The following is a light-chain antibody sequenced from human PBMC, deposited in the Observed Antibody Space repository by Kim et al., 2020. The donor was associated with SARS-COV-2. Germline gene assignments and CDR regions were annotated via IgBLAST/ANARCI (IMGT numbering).Light chain of an antibody. Sequence: GQKVTISCSGSSSNTGNNYVSWYQHLPGAAPKLLIYDNNKRPSGIPDRFSGSKSGTSATLGITGLQTGDEADYYCGTWDNGLSVWLFGGGTKVTVL. CDR1: SSNTGNNY. V-gene: IGLV1-51*01. J-gene: IGLJ3*02. CDR2: DNN. CDR3: GTWDNGLSVWL.